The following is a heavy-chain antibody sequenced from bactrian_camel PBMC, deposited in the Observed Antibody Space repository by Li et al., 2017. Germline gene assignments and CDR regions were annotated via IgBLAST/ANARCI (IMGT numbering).Heavy chain of an antibody. D-gene: IGHD3*01. Sequence: HVQLVESGGGSVQAGGSLRLSCAASEDTYSSNCMGWFRQAPGKEREGVASIDTSVGHTLYANSVKGRFTISRDNPKHTLYLQMNSLKPEDSAMYYCAARRGGDTWDGSAFGYWGQGTQVTVS. J-gene: IGHJ6*01. CDR3: AARRGGDTWDGSAFGY. CDR1: EDTYSSNC. CDR2: IDTSVGHT. V-gene: IGHV3S1*01.